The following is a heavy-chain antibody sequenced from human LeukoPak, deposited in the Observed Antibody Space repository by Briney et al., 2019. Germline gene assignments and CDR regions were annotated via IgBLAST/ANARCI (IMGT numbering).Heavy chain of an antibody. D-gene: IGHD5-12*01. J-gene: IGHJ4*02. CDR2: ISSRGTIT. CDR1: GFTFSGYY. V-gene: IGHV3-11*01. CDR3: ASPPSGSSPDGDY. Sequence: GGSLRLSCAASGFTFSGYYMTWIRQAPGKGLEWVSYISSRGTITYYADSVKGRFTISRDNAKNSLSLHMNSLRAEDTAVYYCASPPSGSSPDGDYWGQGTLVTVSS.